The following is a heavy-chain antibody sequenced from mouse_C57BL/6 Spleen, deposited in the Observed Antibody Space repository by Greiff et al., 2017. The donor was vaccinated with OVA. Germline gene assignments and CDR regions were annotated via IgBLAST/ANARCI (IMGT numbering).Heavy chain of an antibody. CDR3: ATYYYDSSYFDY. Sequence: QVQLQQSGAELARPGASVKLSCKASGYTFTSYGISWVKQRTGQGLEWIGEIYPRSGNTYYNEKFKGKATLTADKSSSTAYMELRSLTSEDSAVYFCATYYYDSSYFDYWGQGTTLTVSS. CDR2: IYPRSGNT. CDR1: GYTFTSYG. V-gene: IGHV1-81*01. D-gene: IGHD1-1*01. J-gene: IGHJ2*01.